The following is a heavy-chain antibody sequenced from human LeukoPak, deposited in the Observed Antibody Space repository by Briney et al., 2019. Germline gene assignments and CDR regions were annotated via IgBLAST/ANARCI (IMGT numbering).Heavy chain of an antibody. CDR1: GFTFSSHG. CDR2: FSGSGGGT. CDR3: AKYDGERFWHFDY. Sequence: GGSLRLSCAASGFTFSSHGMSWIRQAPGKGLEWVSSFSGSGGGTYYADSVKGRFTISRDNSKNTLYLQINSLRVEDTAVYYCAKYDGERFWHFDYWGQGTLVTVSS. J-gene: IGHJ4*02. D-gene: IGHD3-16*01. V-gene: IGHV3-23*01.